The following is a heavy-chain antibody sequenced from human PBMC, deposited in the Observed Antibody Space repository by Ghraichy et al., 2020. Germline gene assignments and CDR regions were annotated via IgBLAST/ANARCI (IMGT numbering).Heavy chain of an antibody. D-gene: IGHD3-10*01. Sequence: ASVKVSCKASGYTFTGYYMHWVRQAPGQGLEWMGRINPNSGGTNYAQKFQGRVTMTRDTSISTAYMELSRLRSDDTAVYYCARVILWFGELGNYGMDVWGQGTTVTVSS. V-gene: IGHV1-2*06. J-gene: IGHJ6*02. CDR2: INPNSGGT. CDR3: ARVILWFGELGNYGMDV. CDR1: GYTFTGYY.